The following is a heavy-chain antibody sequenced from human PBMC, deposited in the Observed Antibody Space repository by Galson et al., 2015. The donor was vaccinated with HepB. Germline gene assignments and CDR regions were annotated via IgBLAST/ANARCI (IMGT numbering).Heavy chain of an antibody. CDR2: INTNTGNP. CDR1: GYTFTSYA. Sequence: SVKVSCKASGYTFTSYAMNWVRQAPGQGLEWMGWINTNTGNPTYAQGFTGRFVFSLDTSVSTAYLQISSLKAEDTAVYCCARDRSYYGSGSYYPGELDQHWGQGTLVTVSS. V-gene: IGHV7-4-1*02. CDR3: ARDRSYYGSGSYYPGELDQH. J-gene: IGHJ1*01. D-gene: IGHD3-10*01.